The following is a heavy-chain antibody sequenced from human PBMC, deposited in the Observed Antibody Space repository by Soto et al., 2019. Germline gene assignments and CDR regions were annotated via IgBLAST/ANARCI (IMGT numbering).Heavy chain of an antibody. V-gene: IGHV3-48*03. CDR1: GFTFSSYE. J-gene: IGHJ6*02. CDR3: ARDPAYYYGSGSYYHYYYGMDV. Sequence: VGSLRLSCAASGFTFSSYEMNWVRQAPGKGLEWVSYISSSGSTIYYADSVKGRFTISRDNAKNSLYLQMNSLRAEDTAVYYCARDPAYYYGSGSYYHYYYGMDVWGQGTTVTVSS. CDR2: ISSSGSTI. D-gene: IGHD3-10*01.